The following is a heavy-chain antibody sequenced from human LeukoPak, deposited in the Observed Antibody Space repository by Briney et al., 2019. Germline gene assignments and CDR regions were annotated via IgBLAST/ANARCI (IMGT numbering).Heavy chain of an antibody. J-gene: IGHJ4*02. V-gene: IGHV1-69*04. CDR2: IIPILGIA. D-gene: IGHD6-19*01. CDR1: GGTFSSYA. Sequence: SVKVSCKASGGTFSSYAISWVRQAPGQGLEWMGRIIPILGIANYAQKFQGRVTITADKSTSTAYMELSSLRSEDTAVYYCAKQYSSGWYPHYWGQGTLVTVSS. CDR3: AKQYSSGWYPHY.